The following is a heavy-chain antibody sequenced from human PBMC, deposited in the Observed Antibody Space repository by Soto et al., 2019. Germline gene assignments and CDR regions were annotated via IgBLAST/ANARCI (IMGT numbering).Heavy chain of an antibody. CDR2: IYYSGST. V-gene: IGHV4-59*01. J-gene: IGHJ5*02. CDR3: ARGGKVYYDILTGPQFDP. CDR1: GGSITGYY. Sequence: ASDTLSLTCTVSGGSITGYYWSWIRQPPGKGLEWIGYIYYSGSTNYNPSLKSRVTISVDASKNQFSLNLTSVTAADTAVYYCARGGKVYYDILTGPQFDPWGQGTLVTVSS. D-gene: IGHD3-9*01.